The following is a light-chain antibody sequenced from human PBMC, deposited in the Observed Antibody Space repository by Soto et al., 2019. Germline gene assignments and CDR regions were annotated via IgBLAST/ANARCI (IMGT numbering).Light chain of an antibody. V-gene: IGKV1-6*01. CDR3: LQDYVYPWT. CDR1: QGSGND. CDR2: EAS. J-gene: IGKJ1*01. Sequence: AIQVTQSPSSLSASVGERVTISCRASQGSGNDLGWYQQKPGKAPKLLIYEASTLQTGVVSRFSGSGSGTDFTLTISSLQPEDFATYYCLQDYVYPWTFGQGTKVEVK.